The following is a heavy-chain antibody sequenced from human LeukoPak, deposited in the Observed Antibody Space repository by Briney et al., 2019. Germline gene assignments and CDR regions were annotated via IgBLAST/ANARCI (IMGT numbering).Heavy chain of an antibody. Sequence: ASVKVSCKASGYTFTSYGISWVRQAPGQGLEWMGWISAYNGNTNYAQKLQGRVTMTTDASTSTAYMELRSLRSDDTAVYYCARDQTSTYYYDSSGSETFDYWGQGTLVTVSS. D-gene: IGHD3-22*01. CDR2: ISAYNGNT. CDR3: ARDQTSTYYYDSSGSETFDY. V-gene: IGHV1-18*01. J-gene: IGHJ4*02. CDR1: GYTFTSYG.